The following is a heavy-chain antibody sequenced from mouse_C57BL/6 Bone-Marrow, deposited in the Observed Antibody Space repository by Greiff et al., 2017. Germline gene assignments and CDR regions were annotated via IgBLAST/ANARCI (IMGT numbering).Heavy chain of an antibody. D-gene: IGHD5-5*01. CDR2: ISSGGSYT. V-gene: IGHV5-6*01. CDR3: ARQELPTCHWYFDV. J-gene: IGHJ1*03. CDR1: GFTFSSYG. Sequence: EVQRVESGGDLVKPGGSLKLSCAASGFTFSSYGMSWVRQTPDKRLEWVATISSGGSYTYYPDSVKGRFTISRDNAKNTLYLQMSSLKSEDTAMYYCARQELPTCHWYFDVWGTGTTVTVSS.